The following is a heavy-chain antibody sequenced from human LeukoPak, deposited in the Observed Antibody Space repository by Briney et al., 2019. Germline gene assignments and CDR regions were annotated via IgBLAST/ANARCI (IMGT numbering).Heavy chain of an antibody. Sequence: GGSLRLSCAASRFSFSNHSMNWVRQAPGKGLEWVSYISNSGSAKYYAASVKGRFTISRDNGKNSLYHQMNGLRAEDTAVYYCARMSGSRLPGNWGQGTLVTVSS. CDR2: ISNSGSAK. J-gene: IGHJ4*02. CDR3: ARMSGSRLPGN. CDR1: RFSFSNHS. V-gene: IGHV3-48*01. D-gene: IGHD3-3*01.